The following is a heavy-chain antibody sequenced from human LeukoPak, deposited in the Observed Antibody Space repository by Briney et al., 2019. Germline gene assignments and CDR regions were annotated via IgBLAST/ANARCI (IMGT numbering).Heavy chain of an antibody. D-gene: IGHD6-6*01. V-gene: IGHV3-30*02. CDR1: GFTFSSG. CDR3: ARDGYSSSPAYWYYMDV. J-gene: IGHJ6*03. CDR2: TRYDGGNE. Sequence: GGSLRLSCAASGFTFSSGMHWVRQAPGKGLEWVAFTRYDGGNEYYADSVKGRFTISRDNAKNSLYLQMNSLRAEDTAVYYCARDGYSSSPAYWYYMDVWGKGTTVTVSS.